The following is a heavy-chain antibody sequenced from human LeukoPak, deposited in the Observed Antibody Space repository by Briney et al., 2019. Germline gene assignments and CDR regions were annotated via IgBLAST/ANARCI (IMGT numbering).Heavy chain of an antibody. D-gene: IGHD3-16*02. CDR2: INHSGST. CDR3: ALRGSTALSRGRGRVSSYYFDY. Sequence: SETLSLTCAVYGGSFSGYYWSWIRQPPGKGLEWIGEINHSGSTNYNPSLKSRVTISVDTSKNQFSLKLSSETAADTAVYYCALRGSTALSRGRGRVSSYYFDYWGQGTLVTVSS. CDR1: GGSFSGYY. J-gene: IGHJ4*02. V-gene: IGHV4-34*01.